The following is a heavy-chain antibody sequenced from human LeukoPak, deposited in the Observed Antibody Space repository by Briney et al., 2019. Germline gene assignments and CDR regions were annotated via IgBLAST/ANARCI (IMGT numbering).Heavy chain of an antibody. V-gene: IGHV3-21*01. Sequence: GGSLRLSCATSGFRFSTHDLNWVRQAPGKGLECVSYISRTSTYLYYADSVKGRFTISRDNDKNLLYLQMNNLRAEDTAVYFCAKDTRKGGYYSDYWGQGTVVTVSS. D-gene: IGHD3-22*01. J-gene: IGHJ4*02. CDR2: ISRTSTYL. CDR1: GFRFSTHD. CDR3: AKDTRKGGYYSDY.